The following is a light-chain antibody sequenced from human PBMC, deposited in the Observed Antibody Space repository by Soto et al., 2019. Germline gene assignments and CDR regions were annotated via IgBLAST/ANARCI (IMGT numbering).Light chain of an antibody. V-gene: IGKV3-11*01. CDR3: QQRFNWYT. J-gene: IGKJ2*01. CDR2: DAS. Sequence: EIVLTQSPVTLSLSPGERATLSCRASQSVSNFLAWYQQKPGQPPRLLIYDASNRATGIPARFSGSGSETDFTLTIDCLEPEDVAVYFCQQRFNWYTFGQGTRLEMK. CDR1: QSVSNF.